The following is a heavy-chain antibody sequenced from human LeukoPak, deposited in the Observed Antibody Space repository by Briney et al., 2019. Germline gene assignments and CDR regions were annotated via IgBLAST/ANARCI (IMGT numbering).Heavy chain of an antibody. D-gene: IGHD2-2*01. J-gene: IGHJ5*02. CDR1: GYSFTSYW. V-gene: IGHV5-51*01. CDR3: ARDAGYCSSTSCYSPRFDP. CDR2: IYPGDSDT. Sequence: GESLKISCKGSGYSFTSYWIGWVRQMPGKGLEWMGIIYPGDSDTRYSPSFQGQVTISADKSISTAYLQWSSLKASDTAMYYCARDAGYCSSTSCYSPRFDPWGQGTLVTVSS.